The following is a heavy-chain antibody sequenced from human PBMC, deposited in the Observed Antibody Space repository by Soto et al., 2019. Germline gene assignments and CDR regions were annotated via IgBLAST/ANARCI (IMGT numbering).Heavy chain of an antibody. J-gene: IGHJ4*02. V-gene: IGHV1-2*04. CDR3: ARDNSITIFGVVIGGALDY. Sequence: QVQLVQSGAEVKKPGASVKVSCKAPGYTFTGYYMHWVRQAPGQGLEWMGWINPNSGGTNYAQKFQGWVTMTRDTSISTAYMELSRLRSDDTAVYYCARDNSITIFGVVIGGALDYWGQGTLVTVSS. CDR2: INPNSGGT. CDR1: GYTFTGYY. D-gene: IGHD3-3*01.